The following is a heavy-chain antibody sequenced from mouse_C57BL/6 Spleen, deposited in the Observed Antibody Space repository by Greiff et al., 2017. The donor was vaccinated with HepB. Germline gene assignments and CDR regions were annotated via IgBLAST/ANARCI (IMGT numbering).Heavy chain of an antibody. D-gene: IGHD1-1*01. CDR2: IEPNSGGT. CDR1: GYTFTSYW. CDR3: ARSGGSYYGSSYGTWFAY. Sequence: QVQLQQPGAELVKPGASVKLSCKASGYTFTSYWMHWVKQRPGRGLEWIGRIEPNSGGTKYNEKFKSKATLTVDKPSSTAYMQLSSLTSEDSAVYYCARSGGSYYGSSYGTWFAYWGQGTLVTVSA. J-gene: IGHJ3*01. V-gene: IGHV1-72*01.